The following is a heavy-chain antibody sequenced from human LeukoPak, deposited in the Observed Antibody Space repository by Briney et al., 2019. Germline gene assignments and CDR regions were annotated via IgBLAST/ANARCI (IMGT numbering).Heavy chain of an antibody. D-gene: IGHD3-10*01. J-gene: IGHJ4*02. V-gene: IGHV3-11*01. CDR2: ISGDSDTI. CDR3: ARQRFGQYFDY. Sequence: PGGSLRLSCAASGFTFSDYYMSWIRQAPGKGLEEFSYISGDSDTIYYADSVKGRFTISRDNAKKSLYLQMNSLRAEDTAVYYCARQRFGQYFDYWGQGTLVTVSS. CDR1: GFTFSDYY.